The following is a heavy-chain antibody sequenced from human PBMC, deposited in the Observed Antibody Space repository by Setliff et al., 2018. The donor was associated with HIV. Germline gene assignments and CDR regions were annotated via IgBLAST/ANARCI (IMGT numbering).Heavy chain of an antibody. J-gene: IGHJ5*02. CDR2: INHSGST. CDR1: GGSLSGYY. CDR3: ARGRMATVLIRDWIDP. D-gene: IGHD4-4*01. V-gene: IGHV4-34*01. Sequence: SETLSLICAVYGGSLSGYYWTWIRQPPGKGLEWIGEINHSGSTNYNPSLKSRVTISIDTSKNQFSLKLSSVTAADTAMYYCARGRMATVLIRDWIDPWGQGSLVTVSS.